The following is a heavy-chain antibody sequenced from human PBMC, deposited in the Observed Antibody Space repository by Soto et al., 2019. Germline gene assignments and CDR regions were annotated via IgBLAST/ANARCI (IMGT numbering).Heavy chain of an antibody. CDR2: INPHNGAT. Sequence: ASVKVSCKASGYKFIDHYIHWVRQAPGQGLEWMGWINPHNGATSLSQKFKYRVMMTSDTSITTVYMELTNLRSDETALYFCARAPRIIRHITALGEASPGVLENWGQGTTVTVSS. V-gene: IGHV1-2*02. CDR3: ARAPRIIRHITALGEASPGVLEN. CDR1: GYKFIDHY. J-gene: IGHJ4*02. D-gene: IGHD3-3*01.